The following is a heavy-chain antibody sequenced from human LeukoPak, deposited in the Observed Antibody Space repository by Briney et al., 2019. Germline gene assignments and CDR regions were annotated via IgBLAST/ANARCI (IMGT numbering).Heavy chain of an antibody. CDR2: IYYSGST. J-gene: IGHJ2*01. CDR3: AGTVVTEDWYFDL. Sequence: SETLSLTCTVSGGSISSSSYYWGWIRQPPGKGLEWIGSIYYSGSTYYNPSLKSRVTISVDTSTNQFSLKLSSVTAADTAVYYCAGTVVTEDWYFDLWAVAPWSLSPQ. D-gene: IGHD4-23*01. V-gene: IGHV4-39*01. CDR1: GGSISSSSYY.